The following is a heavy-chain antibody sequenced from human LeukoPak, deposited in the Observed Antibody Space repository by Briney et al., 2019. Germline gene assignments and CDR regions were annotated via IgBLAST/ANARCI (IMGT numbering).Heavy chain of an antibody. D-gene: IGHD5-18*01. V-gene: IGHV3-21*01. CDR1: GFMFSSYS. CDR2: ISSSSSFI. Sequence: GGSLRLSCAASGFMFSSYSMNWVRQAPGKGLEWVSSISSSSSFIYYADSLKGRFTISRDNAKNSLHLQMNSLRAEDTAVYYCARDGHTGFDYWGQGTLVTVSS. J-gene: IGHJ4*02. CDR3: ARDGHTGFDY.